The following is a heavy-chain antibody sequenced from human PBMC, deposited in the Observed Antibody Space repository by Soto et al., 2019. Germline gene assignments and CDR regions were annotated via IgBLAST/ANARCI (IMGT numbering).Heavy chain of an antibody. CDR1: SLSTSGMC. J-gene: IGHJ5*02. D-gene: IGHD4-17*01. Sequence: SLSTSGMCVSWIRQPPGKALEWLALIDWDDDKYYSTSLKTRLTIPKDTSKNQVVLTMTNMDPVDTATYYCARSLTVTHNWFDPWGQGTLVTVSS. V-gene: IGHV2-70*01. CDR3: ARSLTVTHNWFDP. CDR2: IDWDDDK.